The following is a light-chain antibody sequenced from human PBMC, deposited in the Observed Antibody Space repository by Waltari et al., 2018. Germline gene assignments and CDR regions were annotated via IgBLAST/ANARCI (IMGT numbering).Light chain of an antibody. CDR3: QQYDKLPLT. CDR2: GAS. J-gene: IGKJ4*01. CDR1: QDIRNH. V-gene: IGKV1-33*01. Sequence: DIHMTQFPSSLSASVGGRVTITCQATQDIRNHLNWYQQKPGKAPKLLVYGASRLQSGVPSRFGGSRSGTYFTFTISSLQAEDAATYYCQQYDKLPLTFGGGTKVDI.